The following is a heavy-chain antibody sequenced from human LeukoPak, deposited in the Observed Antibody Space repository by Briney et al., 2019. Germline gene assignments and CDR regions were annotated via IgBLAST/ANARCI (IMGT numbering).Heavy chain of an antibody. J-gene: IGHJ4*02. CDR2: VYYVGST. V-gene: IGHV4-59*11. Sequence: SETLSLTCTVSGASIRSHHWTWIRQPPGKGLEWIGNVYYVGSTSYSPSLKSRVTISLDTSKNQFSLEMNSVTAADTAGYYCARWGNSSAYYSFGGQGILVTVSS. CDR3: ARWGNSSAYYSF. D-gene: IGHD3-22*01. CDR1: GASIRSHH.